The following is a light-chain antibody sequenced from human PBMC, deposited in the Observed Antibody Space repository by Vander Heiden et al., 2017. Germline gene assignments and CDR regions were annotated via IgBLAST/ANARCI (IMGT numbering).Light chain of an antibody. CDR2: DAA. Sequence: DIVLTQSPATLPLYPGERATLSCRASQSVISYLACSQQKPGQAPRLLIYDAANRATGIPARFIGSGSGTDFSLTISSREPEDFAVYYCQQRSNWPPITFGQGTRLEIK. CDR3: QQRSNWPPIT. V-gene: IGKV3-11*01. J-gene: IGKJ5*01. CDR1: QSVISY.